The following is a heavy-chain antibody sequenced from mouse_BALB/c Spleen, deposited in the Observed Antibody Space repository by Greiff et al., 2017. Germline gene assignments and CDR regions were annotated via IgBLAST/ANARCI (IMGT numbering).Heavy chain of an antibody. CDR1: GYAFSSYW. CDR3: APHRYDEAWFAY. J-gene: IGHJ3*01. CDR2: IYPGDGDT. D-gene: IGHD2-14*01. V-gene: IGHV1-80*01. Sequence: LVESGAELVRPGSSVKISCKASGYAFSSYWMNWVKQRPGQGLEWIGQIYPGDGDTNYNGKFKGKATLTADKSSSTAYMQLSSLTSEDSAVYFCAPHRYDEAWFAYWGQGTLVTVSA.